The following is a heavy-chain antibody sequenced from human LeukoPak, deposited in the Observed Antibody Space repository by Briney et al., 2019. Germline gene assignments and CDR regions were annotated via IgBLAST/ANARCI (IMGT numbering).Heavy chain of an antibody. V-gene: IGHV1-2*02. CDR2: INLNSGGT. Sequence: GASVTVSFSSSVYTFTFYYMHWGRRAPGQGREGMGWINLNSGGTNNTQKFQGRVTMTRDTSISTAYMELSRLRSDDTAVYYCAREEIGYCSSTSCSSLGYWGQGTLVTVSS. CDR3: AREEIGYCSSTSCSSLGY. J-gene: IGHJ4*02. CDR1: VYTFTFYY. D-gene: IGHD2-2*01.